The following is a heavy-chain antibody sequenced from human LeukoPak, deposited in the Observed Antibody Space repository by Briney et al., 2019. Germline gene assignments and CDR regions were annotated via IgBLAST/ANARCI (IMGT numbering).Heavy chain of an antibody. J-gene: IGHJ4*02. D-gene: IGHD3-9*01. Sequence: GGSLRLSCAASGFTFSTCSMIWVRQAPGKGLEWVSSIAGSGGYIYYADSAKGRFTISRDNAKNSLYLQMNSLRAEDTAVYYCARFRLSNYDILTGYYYYFDYWGQGTLVTVSS. CDR1: GFTFSTCS. V-gene: IGHV3-21*01. CDR2: IAGSGGYI. CDR3: ARFRLSNYDILTGYYYYFDY.